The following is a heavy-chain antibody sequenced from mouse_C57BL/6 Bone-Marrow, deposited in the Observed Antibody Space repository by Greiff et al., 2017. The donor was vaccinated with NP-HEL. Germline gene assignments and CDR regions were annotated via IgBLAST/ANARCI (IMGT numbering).Heavy chain of an antibody. V-gene: IGHV10-1*01. D-gene: IGHD3-1*01. CDR2: ISRTSNNSAT. Sequence: EVQLVESGGGLVQPKGSLKLSCAASGFSFNTYSMNWVRQAPGTGLEWVARISRTSNNSATSYADSVTDTFTISSDDSESMLYMQMNNWKTEDTAMYDGVRHEGYYWYVDVGGTGTTVTVSS. J-gene: IGHJ1*03. CDR1: GFSFNTYS. CDR3: VRHEGYYWYVDV.